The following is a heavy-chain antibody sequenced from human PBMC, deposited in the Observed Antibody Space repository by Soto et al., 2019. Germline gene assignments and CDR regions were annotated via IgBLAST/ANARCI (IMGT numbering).Heavy chain of an antibody. CDR1: GYTFTSYY. Sequence: ASVKVSCKASGYTFTSYYMHWVRQAPGQGLEWMGIINPSGGSTSYAQKFQGRVTMTRDTSTSTVYMELSNLRSEDTAVYYCARDVYCGGDCYARYFDYWGQGTLVTVSS. CDR2: INPSGGST. D-gene: IGHD2-21*02. V-gene: IGHV1-46*01. J-gene: IGHJ4*02. CDR3: ARDVYCGGDCYARYFDY.